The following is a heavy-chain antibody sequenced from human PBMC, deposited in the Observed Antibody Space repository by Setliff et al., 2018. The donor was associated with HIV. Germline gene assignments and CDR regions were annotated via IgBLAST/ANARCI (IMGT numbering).Heavy chain of an antibody. D-gene: IGHD2-21*02. CDR2: IIPIFGTT. CDR1: GGTFSTHS. Sequence: SVKVSCKASGGTFSTHSISWVRQAPGQGLEWMGGIIPIFGTTNYARKFQGRVTITADDSTSTAYMDLNNLRSEDTAVYYCARESGICGGDCHYAFDVWGHGTRVT. V-gene: IGHV1-69*13. J-gene: IGHJ3*01. CDR3: ARESGICGGDCHYAFDV.